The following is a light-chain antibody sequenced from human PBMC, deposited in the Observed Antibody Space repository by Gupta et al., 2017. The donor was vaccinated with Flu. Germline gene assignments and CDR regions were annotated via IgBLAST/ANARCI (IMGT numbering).Light chain of an antibody. CDR3: QQYYNTPQT. J-gene: IGKJ1*01. CDR2: WAS. V-gene: IGKV4-1*01. CDR1: QSVLYSSNNKNY. Sequence: DIVMTQSPDSLAVSLGERATFNCKSSQSVLYSSNNKNYLAWYQQKAGQPPKLLIYWASTRESGVPDRFSGSGSGTDFTLTISSLQAEDVAVYYCQQYYNTPQTFGQGTKVEIK.